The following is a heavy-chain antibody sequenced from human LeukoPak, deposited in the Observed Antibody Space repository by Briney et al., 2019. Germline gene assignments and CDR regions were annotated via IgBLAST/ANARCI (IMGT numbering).Heavy chain of an antibody. Sequence: PSETLYLTCAVYGGSFSGYYWSWIRQPPGKGLEWIGEINHSGSTNYNPSLKSRVTISVDTSKNQFSLKLSSVTAADTAVYYCARVFVVVPAAIFYYYYYGMDVWGQGTTVTVSS. CDR1: GGSFSGYY. J-gene: IGHJ6*02. CDR3: ARVFVVVPAAIFYYYYYGMDV. D-gene: IGHD2-2*02. V-gene: IGHV4-34*01. CDR2: INHSGST.